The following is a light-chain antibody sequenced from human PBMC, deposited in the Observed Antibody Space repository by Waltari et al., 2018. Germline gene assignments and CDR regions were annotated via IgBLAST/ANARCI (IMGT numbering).Light chain of an antibody. V-gene: IGLV2-8*01. J-gene: IGLJ3*02. CDR2: EVN. Sequence: QSALTQPPSASGSPGQSVTISCTGTGSDVGCYDYVCWYQQHPGKAPKLMIYEVNKRPSGVPYRFSGSKSDNTASLTVSGLQAEDKADYYCSSYAGSNNWVFGGGTKLTVL. CDR3: SSYAGSNNWV. CDR1: GSDVGCYDY.